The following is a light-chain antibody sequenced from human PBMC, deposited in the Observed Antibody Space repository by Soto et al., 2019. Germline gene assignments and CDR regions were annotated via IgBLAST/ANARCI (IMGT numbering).Light chain of an antibody. Sequence: AILMTQSAASLSVSTGDGVTITCGASQGISSYLAWYQQKTGKAPKLLIYAASTLQSGVPSRFSGSGYGTDFTLTISCLQSEDFATYDCRQYYSYPWTFGQGTKVDIK. J-gene: IGKJ1*01. V-gene: IGKV1-8*01. CDR2: AAS. CDR1: QGISSY. CDR3: RQYYSYPWT.